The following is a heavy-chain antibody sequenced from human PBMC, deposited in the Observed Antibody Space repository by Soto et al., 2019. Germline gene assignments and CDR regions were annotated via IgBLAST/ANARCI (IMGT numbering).Heavy chain of an antibody. D-gene: IGHD5-12*01. CDR2: INAGNGDT. CDR3: ARAISGYVT. J-gene: IGHJ4*02. Sequence: QVQLVQSGAEMKKPGASVKLCCKTSGINYNTYAIHWVRQAPGQGLEWMGWINAGNGDTRYSQNFQGRVTLTRDTSASTVYMDLDSLKTEDTGVYYCARAISGYVTWGQGTLVSVSS. CDR1: GINYNTYA. V-gene: IGHV1-3*01.